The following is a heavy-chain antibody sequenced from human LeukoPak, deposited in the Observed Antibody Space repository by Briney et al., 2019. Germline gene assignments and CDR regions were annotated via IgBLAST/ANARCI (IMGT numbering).Heavy chain of an antibody. CDR2: ISGSGGST. V-gene: IGHV3-23*01. J-gene: IGHJ4*02. CDR1: GFTFSSYG. Sequence: QSGGTLRLSCAASGFTFSSYGMSWVRQAPGKGLEWVSAISGSGGSTYYADSVKGRFTISRDNSKNTLYLQMNSLRAEDTAVYYCAKSRPTVTTWCFDYWGQGTLVTVSS. D-gene: IGHD4-17*01. CDR3: AKSRPTVTTWCFDY.